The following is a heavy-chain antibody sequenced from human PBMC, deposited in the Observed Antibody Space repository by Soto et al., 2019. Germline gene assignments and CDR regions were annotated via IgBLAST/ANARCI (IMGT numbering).Heavy chain of an antibody. Sequence: GGSLSLSCAASGFTFSSYGMTWVRQAPGKGLEWVSTNGGSGGSTHYTDSVKGRFTISRDNSKNTLYLQMNSLRAEDTAVYYCAKKSGPITTTPFYYYYYMDVWGKGTTVTVSS. CDR2: NGGSGGST. J-gene: IGHJ6*03. CDR3: AKKSGPITTTPFYYYYYMDV. D-gene: IGHD1-26*01. V-gene: IGHV3-23*01. CDR1: GFTFSSYG.